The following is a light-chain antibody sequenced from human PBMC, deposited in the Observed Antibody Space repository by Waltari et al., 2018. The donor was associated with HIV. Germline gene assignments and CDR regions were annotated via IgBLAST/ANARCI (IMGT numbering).Light chain of an antibody. CDR1: RSNIGSIT. CDR3: AAWDDSLRVLI. J-gene: IGLJ2*01. CDR2: SND. Sequence: QSVLTQPPSASGTPGQTVTISCSGRRSNIGSITVNWYQQFPATAPKLLIYSNDQRPSGVPARFSGSVSGTSASLAISGLQSEDEADYHCAAWDDSLRVLIFGGGTKLTVL. V-gene: IGLV1-44*01.